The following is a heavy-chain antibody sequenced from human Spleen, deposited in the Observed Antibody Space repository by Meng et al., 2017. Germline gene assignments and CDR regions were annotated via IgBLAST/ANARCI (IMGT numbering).Heavy chain of an antibody. D-gene: IGHD2-15*01. CDR1: GGSFSGYY. V-gene: IGHV4-34*01. CDR2: INHSGST. CDR3: ARALGYCSGGSCYGRRFDP. Sequence: ESLKISCAVYGGSFSGYYWSWIRQPPGKGLEWIGEINHSGSTNYNPSLKSRVTISVDTSKNQFSLKLSSVTAADTAVYYCARALGYCSGGSCYGRRFDPWGQGTLVTVSS. J-gene: IGHJ5*02.